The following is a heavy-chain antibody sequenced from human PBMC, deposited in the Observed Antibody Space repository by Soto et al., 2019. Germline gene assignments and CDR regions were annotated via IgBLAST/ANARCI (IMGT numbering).Heavy chain of an antibody. Sequence: QVQLQESGPGLVKPSETLSLTCTVSGGSISSYYWSWIRQPPGKGLEWIGYIYYSGSTNYNPSLMTRVTMSVDTSKNQFSLKLSSVTAADTAVYYCARHTWDPDTANFDYWGQGTLVTVSS. CDR1: GGSISSYY. V-gene: IGHV4-59*08. CDR3: ARHTWDPDTANFDY. J-gene: IGHJ4*02. D-gene: IGHD1-26*01. CDR2: IYYSGST.